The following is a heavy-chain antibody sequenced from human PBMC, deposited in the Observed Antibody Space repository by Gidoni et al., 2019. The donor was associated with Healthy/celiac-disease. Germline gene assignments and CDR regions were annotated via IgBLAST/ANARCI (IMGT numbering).Heavy chain of an antibody. J-gene: IGHJ3*02. CDR3: ARHDYGGRGDAFDI. D-gene: IGHD4-17*01. CDR2: IYYSGST. Sequence: QVQLQESGPGLVKPSETLSLTGTVPGGSISSYYWSWIRQPPGKGLEWIGYIYYSGSTNYNPSLKSRVTISVDTSKNQFSLKLSSVTAADTAVYYCARHDYGGRGDAFDIWGQGTMVTVSS. CDR1: GGSISSYY. V-gene: IGHV4-59*01.